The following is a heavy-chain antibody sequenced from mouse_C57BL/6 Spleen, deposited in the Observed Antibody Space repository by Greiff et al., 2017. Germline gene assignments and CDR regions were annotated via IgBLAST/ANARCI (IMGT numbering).Heavy chain of an antibody. CDR1: GFNIKDYY. J-gene: IGHJ1*03. D-gene: IGHD4-1*01. CDR2: IYPEDGDT. CDR3: ARGKTGRWYFDV. Sequence: EVQLQQSGAELVKPGASVKLSCTASGFNIKDYYMHWVKQRTEQGLEWIGRIYPEDGDTKYAPKFQGKATITADTSSNTAYLQLSSLTSEDTAVYYCARGKTGRWYFDVWGTGTTVTVSS. V-gene: IGHV14-2*01.